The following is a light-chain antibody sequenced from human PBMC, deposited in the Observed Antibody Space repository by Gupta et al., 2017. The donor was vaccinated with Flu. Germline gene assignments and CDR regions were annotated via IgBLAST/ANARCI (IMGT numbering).Light chain of an antibody. CDR3: MQSIRLPLT. V-gene: IGKV2D-29*01. J-gene: IGKJ1*01. CDR1: QSLLHSVGKTS. CDR2: EVS. Sequence: AMHQISLSLSVTSGHQASISCKSSQSLLHSVGKTSLYWYLQKPGQPPKLLIYEVSNRFCGVPDRFSGSGSGTDFTLNISRVEAEDFAVYYCMQSIRLPLTFGRGTKVEIK.